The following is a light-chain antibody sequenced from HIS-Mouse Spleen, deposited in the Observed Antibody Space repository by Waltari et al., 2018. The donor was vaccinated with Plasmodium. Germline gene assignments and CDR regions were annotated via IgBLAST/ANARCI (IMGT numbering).Light chain of an antibody. CDR2: QDS. J-gene: IGLJ2*01. CDR1: KLGDKY. V-gene: IGLV3-1*01. CDR3: QAWDSSTVV. Sequence: SYELTQPPSVSVSPGQTASITCSGDKLGDKYACWYQQKPGQSPVLVIYQDSKRPSGIPGRFSGSNSGNTATLTSSVTQAMDEADYYCQAWDSSTVVFGGGTKLTVL.